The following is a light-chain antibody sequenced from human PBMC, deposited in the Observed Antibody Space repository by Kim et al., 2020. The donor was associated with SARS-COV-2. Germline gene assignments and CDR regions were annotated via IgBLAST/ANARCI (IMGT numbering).Light chain of an antibody. J-gene: IGKJ2*01. Sequence: EIVLTQSPGTLSLSPGDRATLSCRASQSVASNHLAWFQQKPGQAPRLLIYGTSSRAPAIPDRFSASGSGTDFTLTISRLEPEDFAIYYCQQDDRPPYTFGQATKLET. CDR1: QSVASNH. V-gene: IGKV3-20*01. CDR3: QQDDRPPYT. CDR2: GTS.